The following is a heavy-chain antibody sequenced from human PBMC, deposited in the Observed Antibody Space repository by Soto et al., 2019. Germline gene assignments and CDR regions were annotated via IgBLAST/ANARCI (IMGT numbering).Heavy chain of an antibody. J-gene: IGHJ4*02. CDR3: ARGGAMGVDY. D-gene: IGHD1-26*01. V-gene: IGHV3-74*01. CDR2: IYFDGITT. Sequence: GGSLRLSCTASGFTFNTHWMHWVRQAPGKGLVWVSRIYFDGITTNYADSVKGRLTVSRDNAKNTVYLHVNTLRDENTAVYYCARGGAMGVDYWGQGTLVTVSS. CDR1: GFTFNTHW.